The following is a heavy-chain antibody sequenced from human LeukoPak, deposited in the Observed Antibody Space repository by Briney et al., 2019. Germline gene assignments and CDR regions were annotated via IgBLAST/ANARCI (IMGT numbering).Heavy chain of an antibody. Sequence: HAGGSLRLSCAASGSTFSSYSMNWVRQAPGKGLEWVSYISSSGSTIYYADSVKGRFTISRDNAKNSLYLQMNSLRAEDTAVYYCARDRSGGDYWGQGTLVTVSS. CDR1: GSTFSSYS. V-gene: IGHV3-48*01. J-gene: IGHJ4*02. CDR2: ISSSGSTI. D-gene: IGHD3-10*01. CDR3: ARDRSGGDY.